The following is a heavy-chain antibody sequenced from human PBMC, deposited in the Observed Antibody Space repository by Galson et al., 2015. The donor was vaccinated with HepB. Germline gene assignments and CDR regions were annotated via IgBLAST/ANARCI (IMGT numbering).Heavy chain of an antibody. CDR3: ARAVRNELLSEF. J-gene: IGHJ4*02. V-gene: IGHV1-8*01. CDR1: GYTFTSYD. CDR2: MNPKSGNT. D-gene: IGHD1-26*01. Sequence: SVKVSCKASGYTFTSYDVTWVRQAPGQGLEWMGWMNPKSGNTGYARKSQDRVTMTGDTSMSTAYMELSSLTSEDTAVYYCARAVRNELLSEFWGQGTLVPVSS.